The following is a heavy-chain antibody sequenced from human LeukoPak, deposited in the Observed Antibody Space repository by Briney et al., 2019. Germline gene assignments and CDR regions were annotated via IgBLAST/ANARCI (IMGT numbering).Heavy chain of an antibody. Sequence: SETLSLTCTVSGGSISSYYWSWIRQPPGKGLEWIGYIYYSGSTNYNPSLKSRVTISVDTSKNQFSLKLSSVTAADTAVYYCARGGSGSLADDYWGQGTLVTVSS. CDR1: GGSISSYY. CDR3: ARGGSGSLADDY. V-gene: IGHV4-59*08. J-gene: IGHJ4*02. D-gene: IGHD3-10*01. CDR2: IYYSGST.